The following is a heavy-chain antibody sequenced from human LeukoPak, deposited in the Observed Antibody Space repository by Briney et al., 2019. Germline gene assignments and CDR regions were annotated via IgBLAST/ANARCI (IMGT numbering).Heavy chain of an antibody. V-gene: IGHV1-2*02. CDR1: GYTFTGYY. CDR3: ARDAVAGSDDAFDI. CDR2: INPNSGGT. J-gene: IGHJ3*02. Sequence: ASVKVSCKASGYTFTGYYMHWVRQAPGQGLEWMGWINPNSGGTNYAQKFQGRVTMTRDTSISTAYTELSRLRSDDTAVYYCARDAVAGSDDAFDIWGQGTMVTVSS. D-gene: IGHD6-19*01.